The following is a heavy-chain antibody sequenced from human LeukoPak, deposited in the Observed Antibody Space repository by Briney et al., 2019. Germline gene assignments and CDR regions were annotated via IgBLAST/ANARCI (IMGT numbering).Heavy chain of an antibody. CDR2: IWFDGSNK. D-gene: IGHD2-15*01. CDR1: GLTFRSYA. CDR3: ARDGGYCSGGSCYPGQFDY. J-gene: IGHJ4*02. V-gene: IGHV3-33*01. Sequence: PGGSLRLPCAASGLTFRSYAMHRCRGTPDKGLGWGSVIWFDGSNKYYADSVKGRFTISRDNSKNALYLQMNSLRAEDTAVYYCARDGGYCSGGSCYPGQFDYWGQGTLVTVSS.